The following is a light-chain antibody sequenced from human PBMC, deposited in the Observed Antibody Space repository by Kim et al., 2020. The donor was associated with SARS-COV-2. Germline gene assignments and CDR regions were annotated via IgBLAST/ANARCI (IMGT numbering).Light chain of an antibody. CDR2: GKN. J-gene: IGLJ2*01. Sequence: VALGQTARITCQGDSLRSDYATWYQQKPGQAPILVIYGKNNRPSGIPDRFSGSSSGNTASLTITGTQAGDEADYYCNSRDSNNNVLFGGGTQLTVL. V-gene: IGLV3-19*01. CDR3: NSRDSNNNVL. CDR1: SLRSDY.